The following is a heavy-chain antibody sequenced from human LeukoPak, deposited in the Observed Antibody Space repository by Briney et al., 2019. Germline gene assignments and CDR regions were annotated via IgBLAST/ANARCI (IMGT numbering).Heavy chain of an antibody. Sequence: PGGSLRLSCPASGFTFSSYAMSWVRQAPGKGLGWVSAISGSGGSTYYADSVKGRFTISRDNSKNTLYLQMNSLRAEDTAVYYCAKDPVDRYYYGSGSYPVDYWGQGTLVTVSS. CDR2: ISGSGGST. D-gene: IGHD3-10*01. CDR1: GFTFSSYA. J-gene: IGHJ4*02. V-gene: IGHV3-23*01. CDR3: AKDPVDRYYYGSGSYPVDY.